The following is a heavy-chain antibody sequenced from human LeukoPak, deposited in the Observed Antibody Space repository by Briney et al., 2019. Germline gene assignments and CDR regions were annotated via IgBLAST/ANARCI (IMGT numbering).Heavy chain of an antibody. D-gene: IGHD3-3*01. J-gene: IGHJ4*02. CDR3: AKEAYYNFWSGYRTSDFDPLDY. CDR2: ISYDGSNK. CDR1: GFTFSSYG. Sequence: GGSLRLSCAASGFTFSSYGMHWVRQAPGKGLEWVAVISYDGSNKYYADSVKGRFTIPRDNSKNTLYLQMNSLRAEDTAVYYCAKEAYYNFWSGYRTSDFDPLDYWGQGTLVTVSS. V-gene: IGHV3-30*18.